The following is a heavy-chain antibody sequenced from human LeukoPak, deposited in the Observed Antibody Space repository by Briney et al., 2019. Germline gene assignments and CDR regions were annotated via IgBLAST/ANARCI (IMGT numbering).Heavy chain of an antibody. V-gene: IGHV4-34*01. CDR1: GGSFSGYY. D-gene: IGHD1-26*01. J-gene: IGHJ6*02. Sequence: SETLSLTCAVYGGSFSGYYWSWIRQPPGKGLEWIGEINHSGSTNYNPSLKSRVTISVDTSKNQFSLKLSSVTAADTAVYYCARGPILGYYGIAPRHYGMDVWGQGTTVTVSS. CDR3: ARGPILGYYGIAPRHYGMDV. CDR2: INHSGST.